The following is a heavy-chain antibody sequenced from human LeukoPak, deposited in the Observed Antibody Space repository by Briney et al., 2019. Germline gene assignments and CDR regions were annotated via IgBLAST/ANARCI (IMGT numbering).Heavy chain of an antibody. CDR2: ISTSGSTI. D-gene: IGHD1-1*01. Sequence: PGGSLRLSCAASGFTFSSYEMNWVRQAPGKGLDWVSYISTSGSTIYYADSVKGRFTISRDNAKNSLFLEVNSLRAEDTAVYYCARAKWAGTTDNWFDPWGQGTLVIVSS. V-gene: IGHV3-48*03. CDR1: GFTFSSYE. CDR3: ARAKWAGTTDNWFDP. J-gene: IGHJ5*02.